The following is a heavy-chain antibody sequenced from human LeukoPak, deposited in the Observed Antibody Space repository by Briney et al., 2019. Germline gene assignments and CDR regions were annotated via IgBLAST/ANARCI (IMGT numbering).Heavy chain of an antibody. Sequence: GESLKISCKGSGYSFTSYWIGWVRQMPGKGLEWMGIIYPGDSDTRYSPSFQGQVTISADKSISTAYLQWSSLRASDTAMYFCARFKVDDCTSNSCYSQGFDSWGQGTLVTVSS. CDR2: IYPGDSDT. CDR3: ARFKVDDCTSNSCYSQGFDS. J-gene: IGHJ4*02. CDR1: GYSFTSYW. D-gene: IGHD2-2*01. V-gene: IGHV5-51*01.